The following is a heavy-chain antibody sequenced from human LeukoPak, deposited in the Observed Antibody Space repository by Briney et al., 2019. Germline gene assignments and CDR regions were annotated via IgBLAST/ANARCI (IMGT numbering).Heavy chain of an antibody. CDR3: ARERGYYYYDSSGYSWIPDY. V-gene: IGHV4-30-4*08. CDR1: GGSISSGDYY. J-gene: IGHJ4*02. D-gene: IGHD3-22*01. Sequence: SQTLSLTCTVSGGSISSGDYYWGWIRQPPGKGLEWIGYIYYSASTYYIPSLKIPVTISVDSSKNQFSLKLSSVTAADTAVYYCARERGYYYYDSSGYSWIPDYWGQGTLVTVSS. CDR2: IYYSAST.